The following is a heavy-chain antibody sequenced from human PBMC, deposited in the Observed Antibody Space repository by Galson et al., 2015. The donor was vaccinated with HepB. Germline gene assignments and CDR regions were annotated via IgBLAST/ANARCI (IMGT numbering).Heavy chain of an antibody. CDR2: ISGSGTTI. V-gene: IGHV3-23*01. Sequence: SLRLSCAASGFTFSTFAMGWVRQAPGAGLEWVSFISGSGTTIFYGDSVKARFTISRDNSKDTLYLQMNSLRAEDTALYFCAKFNGPGRFRRYSFGPWGQGTLVTGSS. J-gene: IGHJ5*02. CDR3: AKFNGPGRFRRYSFGP. CDR1: GFTFSTFA. D-gene: IGHD3-10*01.